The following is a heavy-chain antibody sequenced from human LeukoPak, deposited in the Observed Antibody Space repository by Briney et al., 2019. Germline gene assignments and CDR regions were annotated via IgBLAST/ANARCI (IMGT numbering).Heavy chain of an antibody. Sequence: GGSLRLSCAASGFTFSSYAMSWVRQAPGKGLEWVSAISGSDGATYYADSVKGQFTISRDNSKNTLHLQMNSLRAEDTAVYYCAKEGDSSGWYQFDYWGQGTLVTVSS. CDR3: AKEGDSSGWYQFDY. V-gene: IGHV3-23*01. CDR2: ISGSDGAT. D-gene: IGHD6-19*01. J-gene: IGHJ4*02. CDR1: GFTFSSYA.